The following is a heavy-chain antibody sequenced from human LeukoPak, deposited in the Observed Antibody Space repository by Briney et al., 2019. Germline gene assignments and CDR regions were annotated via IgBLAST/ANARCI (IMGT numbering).Heavy chain of an antibody. Sequence: GESLKISCKGSGYSFTNYWIGWVRQMPGKGLEWMGIIYPGDSDSRYSPSFQGQVTISADKSTSTAYLQWSSLKASDTAMYYCARRDSSGYYYFDYWGQGTLVTVSS. J-gene: IGHJ4*02. CDR1: GYSFTNYW. V-gene: IGHV5-51*01. D-gene: IGHD3-22*01. CDR3: ARRDSSGYYYFDY. CDR2: IYPGDSDS.